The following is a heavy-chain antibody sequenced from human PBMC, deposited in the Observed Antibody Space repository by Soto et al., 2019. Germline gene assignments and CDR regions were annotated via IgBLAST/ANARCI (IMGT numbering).Heavy chain of an antibody. CDR1: GYTFSDYR. Sequence: QVQLVQSGAEVKKPGASVKVSCKASGYTFSDYRMHWVRQAPGQGLEWMGIINPSGGATTYAQKFQGRVTMTRDTSTSTGYMDLSSLTSEDTAVYYCARDGPHRWIDYWGQGTLVTVSS. CDR3: ARDGPHRWIDY. J-gene: IGHJ4*02. V-gene: IGHV1-46*01. CDR2: INPSGGAT.